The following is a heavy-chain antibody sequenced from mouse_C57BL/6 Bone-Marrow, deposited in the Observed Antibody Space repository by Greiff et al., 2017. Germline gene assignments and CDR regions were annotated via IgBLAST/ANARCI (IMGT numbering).Heavy chain of an antibody. CDR2: IRNKANGYTT. J-gene: IGHJ4*01. Sequence: DVKLVESGGGLVQPGGSLSLSCAASGFTFTDYYMSWVRQPPGKALEWLGYIRNKANGYTTEYSASVKGRLTISRDNSQSSLYLQMNALRAEDSAPYYCARTGIMDYWGQGTSVTVSS. CDR3: ARTGIMDY. CDR1: GFTFTDYY. V-gene: IGHV7-3*01.